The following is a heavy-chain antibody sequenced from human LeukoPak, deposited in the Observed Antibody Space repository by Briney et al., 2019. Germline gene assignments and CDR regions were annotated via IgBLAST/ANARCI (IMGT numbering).Heavy chain of an antibody. D-gene: IGHD4-17*01. V-gene: IGHV3-30*03. CDR1: GFTFNNYD. Sequence: GGSLRLSCAASGFTFNNYDMHWVRQAPGKGLEWVAVISYVESGKYYADSVKGRFTISRDNSKNTLYLQMNSLRAEDTAVYYCATTLDYGDRNWGQGTLVTVSS. J-gene: IGHJ4*02. CDR2: ISYVESGK. CDR3: ATTLDYGDRN.